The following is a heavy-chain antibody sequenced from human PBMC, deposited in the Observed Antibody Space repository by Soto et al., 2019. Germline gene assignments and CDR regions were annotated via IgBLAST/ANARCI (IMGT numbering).Heavy chain of an antibody. D-gene: IGHD6-19*01. CDR2: ITGSGKTI. J-gene: IGHJ4*02. V-gene: IGHV3-48*01. Sequence: PGGSLRLSCAASGFTFRSYSVNWVRQAPGKGLEWVSYITGSGKTIYYADSVKGRFTISRDNGKNSLYLQMNSLRAEDTAVYYCARDLGSGWTVDSWGQGTLVTVSS. CDR3: ARDLGSGWTVDS. CDR1: GFTFRSYS.